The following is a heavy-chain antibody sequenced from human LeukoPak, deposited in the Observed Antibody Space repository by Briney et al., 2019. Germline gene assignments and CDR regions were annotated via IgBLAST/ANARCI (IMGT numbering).Heavy chain of an antibody. CDR1: GFTFSSYS. V-gene: IGHV3-21*01. CDR3: AREFGSYGSGIFDY. J-gene: IGHJ4*02. CDR2: ISSSSSYI. D-gene: IGHD3-10*01. Sequence: GGSLRLSCAASGFTFSSYSMNWVRQAPGKGLEWVSSISSSSSYIYYADSVKGRFTISRDNAKNSLYLQMNGLRAEDTAMYYCAREFGSYGSGIFDYWGQGTLVTVSS.